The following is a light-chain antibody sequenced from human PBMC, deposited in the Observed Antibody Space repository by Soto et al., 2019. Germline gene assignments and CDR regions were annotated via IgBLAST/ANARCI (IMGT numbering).Light chain of an antibody. CDR3: QQRSNWPRT. CDR2: GAS. V-gene: IGKV3-11*01. CDR1: QSVSNNY. Sequence: ESVLTQSPGTLSLSKGERATLSCRASQSVSNNYLAWYQQKPGQAPRLLIYGASNRATGIPARFSGSGSGTDFTLTISSLEPEDFAVYYCQQRSNWPRTFGQVTKVDIK. J-gene: IGKJ1*01.